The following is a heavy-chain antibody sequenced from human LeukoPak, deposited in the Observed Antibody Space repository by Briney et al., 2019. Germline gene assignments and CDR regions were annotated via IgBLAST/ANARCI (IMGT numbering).Heavy chain of an antibody. Sequence: ASVKVSCKVSGYTLTELSIHWVRQAPGKGLEWMGGLDSEDGETTYAQKFQGRVTMTEDTSIDTAFMELSSLRSEDTAVYYCARAYNWGYDYWGQGTLVTVSS. CDR2: LDSEDGET. CDR1: GYTLTELS. CDR3: ARAYNWGYDY. J-gene: IGHJ4*01. V-gene: IGHV1-24*01. D-gene: IGHD1-1*01.